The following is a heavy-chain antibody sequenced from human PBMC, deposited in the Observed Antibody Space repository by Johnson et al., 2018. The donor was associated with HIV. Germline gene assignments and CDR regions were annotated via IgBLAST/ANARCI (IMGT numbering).Heavy chain of an antibody. J-gene: IGHJ3*02. CDR1: GFTFSDHY. CDR3: TTAIVIDAFDI. Sequence: VQLVESGGGLVQPGGSLRLSCAASGFTFSDHYMDWVRQAPGKGLEWVGRIKAKTDGETTDYAAPVKGRFTISRDDSKNTLYLQMNSLTTEDTAVYYCTTAIVIDAFDIWGQGTMVTVSS. D-gene: IGHD3-16*02. CDR2: IKAKTDGETT. V-gene: IGHV3-15*01.